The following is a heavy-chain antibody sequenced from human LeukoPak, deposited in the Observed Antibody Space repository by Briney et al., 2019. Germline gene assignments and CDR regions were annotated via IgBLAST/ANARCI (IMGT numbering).Heavy chain of an antibody. V-gene: IGHV1-69*06. CDR2: IIPIFGTA. CDR3: ASNSYGGYDAFDI. Sequence: SVKVSCKASGGTFSSYAISWVRQAPGQGLEWMGRIIPIFGTANYAQKLQGRVTITAYKSTSTAYMELSSLRSEDTAVYYCASNSYGGYDAFDIWGQGTMVTVPS. J-gene: IGHJ3*02. CDR1: GGTFSSYA. D-gene: IGHD4-23*01.